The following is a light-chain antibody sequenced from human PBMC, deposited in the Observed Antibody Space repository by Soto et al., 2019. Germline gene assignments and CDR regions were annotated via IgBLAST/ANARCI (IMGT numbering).Light chain of an antibody. CDR2: GNN. Sequence: QSVLTQPPSVSGAPGQRVTVSCTGSSSNIGADYDVHWYQQLPGTAPQLLIYGNNNRPSGVPDRFSGSNSGTSASLAVTGLQAEDEADYYCQSYDSSLSGLVFGGGTKLTVL. J-gene: IGLJ2*01. CDR3: QSYDSSLSGLV. V-gene: IGLV1-40*01. CDR1: SSNIGADYD.